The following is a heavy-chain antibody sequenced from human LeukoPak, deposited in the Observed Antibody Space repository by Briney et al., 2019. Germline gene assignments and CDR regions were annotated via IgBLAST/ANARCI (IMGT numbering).Heavy chain of an antibody. J-gene: IGHJ6*02. CDR1: GLTFTSSA. V-gene: IGHV1-58*01. CDR2: IVVGSGNT. Sequence: ASVKVSCKASGLTFTSSAVQWVRQARGQRLEWIGWIVVGSGNTNYAQKFQERVTITRDMSTSTAYMELSSLRSEDTAVYYCAASTFSSSEDYYGMDVWGQGTTVTVSS. CDR3: AASTFSSSEDYYGMDV. D-gene: IGHD6-6*01.